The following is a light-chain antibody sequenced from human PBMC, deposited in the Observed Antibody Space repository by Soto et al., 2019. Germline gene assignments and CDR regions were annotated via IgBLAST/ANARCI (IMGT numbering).Light chain of an antibody. Sequence: QTVVTQEPSFSVSPGGTVTLTCGLSSGSVSTSYYPTWIQQTPGHTPRTLIHSTNTRSSGVPDRFSGSILGNKAALTITGAQADDESDDYCVLYMGSGISIFGGGTKVTVL. V-gene: IGLV8-61*01. CDR1: SGSVSTSYY. J-gene: IGLJ2*01. CDR2: STN. CDR3: VLYMGSGISI.